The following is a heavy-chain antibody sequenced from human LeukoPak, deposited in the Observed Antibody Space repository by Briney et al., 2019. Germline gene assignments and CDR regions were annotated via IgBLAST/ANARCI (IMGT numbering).Heavy chain of an antibody. J-gene: IGHJ6*02. CDR3: ARLQRAVRYYGMDV. CDR2: ISGSGSRS. CDR1: GFTFSAYE. V-gene: IGHV3-48*03. Sequence: PGGSLRLSCAASGFTFSAYEMSWVRQAPGKGLEDSSYISGSGSRSYYGDSVKGRFTVSRDNDKNSLYLQMNSLRAEDTAVYYCARLQRAVRYYGMDVWGQGTTVTVS. D-gene: IGHD1-1*01.